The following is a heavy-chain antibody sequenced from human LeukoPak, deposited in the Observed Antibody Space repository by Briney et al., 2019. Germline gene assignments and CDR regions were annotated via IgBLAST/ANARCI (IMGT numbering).Heavy chain of an antibody. CDR1: GYTFTVYY. D-gene: IGHD3-16*01. CDR3: ARDPRARFRPYYYMDV. J-gene: IGHJ6*03. Sequence: ASVKVSCKASGYTFTVYYMHWVRQAPGQGLEWMGWINPNSGGTNYAQKFQGRVTMTRDTSISTAYMELSRLRSDDTAVYYCARDPRARFRPYYYMDVWGKGTTVTVSS. V-gene: IGHV1-2*02. CDR2: INPNSGGT.